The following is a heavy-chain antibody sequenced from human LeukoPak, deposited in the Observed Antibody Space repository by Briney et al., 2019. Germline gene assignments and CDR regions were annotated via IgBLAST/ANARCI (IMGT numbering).Heavy chain of an antibody. CDR3: GKHYYDSSTGGDY. Sequence: GGSLRLSCAASGFTFSSYAMSWVRQAPGKGLEWVSGISGSGGSTYYAGSVKGRFTISRDNSKNTLYLQMNSLRAEDTAVYYCGKHYYDSSTGGDYWGQGTLVTVSS. CDR2: ISGSGGST. CDR1: GFTFSSYA. V-gene: IGHV3-23*01. D-gene: IGHD3-22*01. J-gene: IGHJ4*02.